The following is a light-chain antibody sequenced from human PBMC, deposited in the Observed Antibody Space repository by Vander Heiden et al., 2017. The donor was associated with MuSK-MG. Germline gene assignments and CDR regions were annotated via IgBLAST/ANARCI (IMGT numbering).Light chain of an antibody. CDR1: QGISSY. CDR2: AAS. CDR3: QQDDSYPFT. Sequence: AIRMTQSPSSFSASTGDRVTITCRASQGISSYLAWYQQNPGKAPKLLMYAASTLQSGVPSRFSGSGSGTDFTLTISCLQSEDFATYFCQQDDSYPFTFGGGTKVEIK. V-gene: IGKV1-8*01. J-gene: IGKJ4*01.